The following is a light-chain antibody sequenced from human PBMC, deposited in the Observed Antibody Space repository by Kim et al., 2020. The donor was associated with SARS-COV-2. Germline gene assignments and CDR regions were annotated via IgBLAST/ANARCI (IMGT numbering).Light chain of an antibody. CDR3: TSYAAISHFV. CDR2: EVS. J-gene: IGLJ1*01. Sequence: QSALTQPPSASGSPGQSVTISCTGTSSDVGGYNYVSWYQHHTGKAPKLMIYEVSTRPSGVPDRFSGSKSGGTASLTVSGLQAEDEADNYRTSYAAISHFVFGTGTEFTVL. CDR1: SSDVGGYNY. V-gene: IGLV2-8*01.